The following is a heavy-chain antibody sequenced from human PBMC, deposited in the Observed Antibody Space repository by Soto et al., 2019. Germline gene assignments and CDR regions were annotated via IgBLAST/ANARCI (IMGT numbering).Heavy chain of an antibody. V-gene: IGHV1-2*02. CDR1: GYPFSDNQ. J-gene: IGHJ5*02. CDR3: ARKHSLDYIRWGLDP. Sequence: GASVKVSCKASGYPFSDNQIHWLRRAPGQGLEWMGRINPKSDGTNYAQKFQGRVTMTRDTSIDTAYLELTGLTSDDTATYYCARKHSLDYIRWGLDPWGQGTLVTSPQ. CDR2: INPKSDGT. D-gene: IGHD4-4*01.